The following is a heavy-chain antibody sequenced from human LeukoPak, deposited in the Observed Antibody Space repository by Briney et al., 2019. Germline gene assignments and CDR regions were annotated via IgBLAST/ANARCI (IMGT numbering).Heavy chain of an antibody. CDR1: GFTFSSYA. J-gene: IGHJ3*02. D-gene: IGHD3-22*01. Sequence: GGSLRLSCAASGFTFSSYAMSWVRQAPGKGLEWVSAISGSGGSTYYADSVKGGFTISRDNSKNTLYLQMNSLRAEDTAVYYCAKEMGPGYYDSSGYYYLDAFDIWGQGTMVTVSS. V-gene: IGHV3-23*01. CDR2: ISGSGGST. CDR3: AKEMGPGYYDSSGYYYLDAFDI.